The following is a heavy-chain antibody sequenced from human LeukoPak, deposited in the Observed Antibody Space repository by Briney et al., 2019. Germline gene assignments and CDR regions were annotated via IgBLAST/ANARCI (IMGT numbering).Heavy chain of an antibody. D-gene: IGHD2-15*01. CDR3: ARYSHCSGDSCFPRAYWYFDL. CDR2: IKQDGSEK. Sequence: PGGSLRLSCAASGFTFSSYWMSWVRQAPGKGLEWVANIKQDGSEKYYVDSVRGRFTISRDNAKNSVYLQMNSLRVEDTAVYYCARYSHCSGDSCFPRAYWYFDLWGRGTLVTVSS. J-gene: IGHJ2*01. CDR1: GFTFSSYW. V-gene: IGHV3-7*01.